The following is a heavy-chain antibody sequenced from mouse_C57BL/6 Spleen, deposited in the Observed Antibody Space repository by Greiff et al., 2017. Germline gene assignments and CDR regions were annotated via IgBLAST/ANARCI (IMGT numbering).Heavy chain of an antibody. CDR2: IHPNSGST. V-gene: IGHV1-64*01. J-gene: IGHJ1*03. CDR1: GYTFTSYW. D-gene: IGHD1-1*01. Sequence: QVQLQQPGAELVKPGASVKLSCKASGYTFTSYWMHWVKQRPGQGLEWIGMIHPNSGSTNYNEKFKSKATLTVDKSSSTAYMQLSSLPSEDSAVYYCARDGSSYGYFDVWGTGTTVTVSS. CDR3: ARDGSSYGYFDV.